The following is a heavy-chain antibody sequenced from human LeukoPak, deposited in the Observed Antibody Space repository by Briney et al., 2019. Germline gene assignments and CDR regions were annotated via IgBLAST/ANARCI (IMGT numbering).Heavy chain of an antibody. CDR2: IGGSGSDI. D-gene: IGHD2-2*01. V-gene: IGHV3-11*01. CDR1: GFTFSDCY. J-gene: IGHJ4*02. Sequence: PGGSLRLSCAASGFTFSDCYMTWIRQAPGKGLEYISYIGGSGSDITYADSVRGRFTVSRDNAKNSLYLQMSSLRVEDTAVYYCARYARLLDYWGQGSLVTVSS. CDR3: ARYARLLDY.